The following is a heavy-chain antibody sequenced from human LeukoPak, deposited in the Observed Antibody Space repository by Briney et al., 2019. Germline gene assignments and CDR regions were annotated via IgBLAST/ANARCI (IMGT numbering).Heavy chain of an antibody. CDR2: INAGNGNT. J-gene: IGHJ4*02. V-gene: IGHV1-3*01. Sequence: ASVKVSCKASGYTFTSYAMHWMRQAPGQRLEWMGWINAGNGNTKYSQKFQGRVTITRDTSASTAYMELSSLRSEDTAVYYCARSSGAGVFDYWGQGTLVTVSS. CDR3: ARSSGAGVFDY. CDR1: GYTFTSYA. D-gene: IGHD2-15*01.